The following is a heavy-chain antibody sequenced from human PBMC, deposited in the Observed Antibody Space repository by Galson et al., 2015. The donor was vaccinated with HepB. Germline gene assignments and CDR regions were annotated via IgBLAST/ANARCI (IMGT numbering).Heavy chain of an antibody. CDR3: AKGYMTWCFDP. D-gene: IGHD5-18*01. Sequence: SLRLSCAASGFTFSSYAMTWVRQAPGKGLEWVSAIRGSGCSTYYADSVKGRFTISRDNAKNTLYLQMNSLRAEDTAVYYCAKGYMTWCFDPWGRGTLVTVSS. J-gene: IGHJ2*01. CDR2: IRGSGCST. CDR1: GFTFSSYA. V-gene: IGHV3-23*01.